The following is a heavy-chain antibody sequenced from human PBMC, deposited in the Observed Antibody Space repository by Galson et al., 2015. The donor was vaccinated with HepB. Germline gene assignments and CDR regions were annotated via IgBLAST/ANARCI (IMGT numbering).Heavy chain of an antibody. V-gene: IGHV3-30-3*01. CDR2: ISYDGSNK. CDR3: AREGRGAAAGMGYFDY. CDR1: GFTFSSYA. D-gene: IGHD6-13*01. J-gene: IGHJ4*02. Sequence: SLRLSCAASGFTFSSYAMHWVRQAPGKGLEWVAVISYDGSNKYYADSVKGRFTISRDNSKNTLYLQMNSLRAEDTAVYYCAREGRGAAAGMGYFDYWGQGTLVTVSS.